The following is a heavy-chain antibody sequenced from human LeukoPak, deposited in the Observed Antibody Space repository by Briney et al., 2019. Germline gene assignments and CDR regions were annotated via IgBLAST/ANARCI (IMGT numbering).Heavy chain of an antibody. CDR3: AIYPTTVTTTRGYFDY. J-gene: IGHJ4*02. CDR2: IIPIFGTA. CDR1: GGTFSSYA. V-gene: IGHV1-69*13. Sequence: SVKVSCKASGGTFSSYAISWVRQAPGQGLEWMGGIIPIFGTANYAQKFQGRVTITADESTSTACMELSSLRSEDTAVYYCAIYPTTVTTTRGYFDYWGQGTLVTVSS. D-gene: IGHD4-17*01.